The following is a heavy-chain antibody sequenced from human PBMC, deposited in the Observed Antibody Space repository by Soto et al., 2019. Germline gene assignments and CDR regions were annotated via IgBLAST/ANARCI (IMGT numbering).Heavy chain of an antibody. D-gene: IGHD2-21*02. Sequence: SLILCCAACGFSVSSYGMHWVRQAPGKGLEWVALISYDGSDKYYAESVKCRFTISRDNSKNTLYLQMNSLRAEDTAVYYCAKHRSLTWYDYYGMDVWGQGTADGVSS. V-gene: IGHV3-30*18. CDR2: ISYDGSDK. J-gene: IGHJ6*02. CDR3: AKHRSLTWYDYYGMDV. CDR1: GFSVSSYG.